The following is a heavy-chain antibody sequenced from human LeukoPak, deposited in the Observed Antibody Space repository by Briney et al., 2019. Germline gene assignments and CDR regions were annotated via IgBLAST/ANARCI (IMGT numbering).Heavy chain of an antibody. CDR2: ISGSGGST. CDR3: AKDRSCSSTSCLRRSFDY. V-gene: IGHV3-23*01. Sequence: GGSLRLSCAASGFTFSSYAMSWVRQAPGKGLEWVSAISGSGGSTYYADSVKGRFTISRDNFTNTLYLQMHSLRAEDTAVYYCAKDRSCSSTSCLRRSFDYWGQGTLVTVSS. D-gene: IGHD2-2*01. CDR1: GFTFSSYA. J-gene: IGHJ4*02.